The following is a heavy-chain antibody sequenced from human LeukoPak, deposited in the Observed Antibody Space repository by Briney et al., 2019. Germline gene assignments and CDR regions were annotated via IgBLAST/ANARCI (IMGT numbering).Heavy chain of an antibody. J-gene: IGHJ4*02. CDR3: AKDPVGYYSGSGPDY. CDR2: ISGSGGST. Sequence: GGSLRLSCAASGFTFSSYGMSWVRQAPGKGLEWVSAISGSGGSTYYADSVKGRFTISRDNSKNTLYLQMNSLRAEDTAVYYCAKDPVGYYSGSGPDYWGQGTLVTVSS. CDR1: GFTFSSYG. V-gene: IGHV3-23*01. D-gene: IGHD3-10*01.